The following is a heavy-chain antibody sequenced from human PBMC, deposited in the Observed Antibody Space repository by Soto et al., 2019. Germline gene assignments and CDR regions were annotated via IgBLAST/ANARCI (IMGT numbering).Heavy chain of an antibody. Sequence: VGPMRLSCAASGFTFSSYAMSWVRQAPGKGLEWVSAISGSGGSTYYADSVKGRFTISRDNSKNTLYLQMNSLRAEDTAVYYCAKPLGMATILPFSDWGQGTLVTVSS. D-gene: IGHD5-12*01. CDR3: AKPLGMATILPFSD. CDR1: GFTFSSYA. V-gene: IGHV3-23*01. CDR2: ISGSGGST. J-gene: IGHJ4*02.